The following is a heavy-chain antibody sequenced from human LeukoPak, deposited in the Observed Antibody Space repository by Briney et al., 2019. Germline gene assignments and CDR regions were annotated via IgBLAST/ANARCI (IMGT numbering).Heavy chain of an antibody. CDR1: GGSFTGHH. J-gene: IGHJ4*02. D-gene: IGHD4-23*01. CDR3: ARDPTTVVTLPYYLDF. V-gene: IGHV4-34*01. CDR2: VNHRGTT. Sequence: SETLSLTCAVYGGSFTGHHWNWIRQSAGKGLEWIGEVNHRGTTNYNPSLKGRVTISVDTSKNQFFLKLTSVTAADTAVYYCARDPTTVVTLPYYLDFWGQGTLVTVSS.